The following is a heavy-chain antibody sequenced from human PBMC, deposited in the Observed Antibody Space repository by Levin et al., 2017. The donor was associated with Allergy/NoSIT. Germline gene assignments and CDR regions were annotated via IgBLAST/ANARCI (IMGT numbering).Heavy chain of an antibody. D-gene: IGHD2-21*02. CDR3: AGQNCGGDCSLDY. J-gene: IGHJ4*02. V-gene: IGHV3-7*01. CDR1: GFTFSTYW. CDR2: IKQDGSEK. Sequence: GESLKIFCAVSGFTFSTYWMNWVRQAPGKGLEWVANIKQDGSEKYYVDSVKGRFTISRDNVKNSLYLQLDSLRAEDTAVYYCAGQNCGGDCSLDYWGQGTLVTVSA.